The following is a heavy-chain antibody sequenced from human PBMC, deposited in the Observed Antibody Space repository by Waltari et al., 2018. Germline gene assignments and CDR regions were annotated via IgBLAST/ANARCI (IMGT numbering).Heavy chain of an antibody. J-gene: IGHJ4*02. CDR1: GFSFSSYE. CDR3: ASRHPTVTNPY. CDR2: ISSSGSTI. V-gene: IGHV3-48*03. D-gene: IGHD4-17*01. Sequence: EVQLVESGGDLVQPGGSLRLSCAASGFSFSSYEMNWVRQAPGKGLEWVSYISSSGSTIYYADSVKGRFTISRDNTKNSVYLQMNSLRVEDTAVYFCASRHPTVTNPYWGQGTLVTVSS.